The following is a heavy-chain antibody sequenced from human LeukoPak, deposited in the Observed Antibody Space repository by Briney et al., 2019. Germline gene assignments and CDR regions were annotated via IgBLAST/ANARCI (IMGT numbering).Heavy chain of an antibody. Sequence: SQTLSRTCTVSGGSISSGDYYWGWIRQPPGKGLEWIGSIYYSGSTYYNPSLKSRVTISVDTSKNQFSLRLSSVTAADTAVYYCARDPYYDILTGLGAGGYFDYWGQGTLVTVSS. CDR1: GGSISSGDYY. D-gene: IGHD3-9*01. CDR3: ARDPYYDILTGLGAGGYFDY. J-gene: IGHJ4*02. CDR2: IYYSGST. V-gene: IGHV4-39*07.